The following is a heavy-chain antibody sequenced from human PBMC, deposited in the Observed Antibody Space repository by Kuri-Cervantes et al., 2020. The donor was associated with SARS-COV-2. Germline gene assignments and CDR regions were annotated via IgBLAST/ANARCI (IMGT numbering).Heavy chain of an antibody. CDR3: VRDSGDTSESEGAYDY. V-gene: IGHV3-15*05. CDR2: IQGKIDGGTS. D-gene: IGHD3-10*01. CDR1: GFDFSNAW. J-gene: IGHJ4*02. Sequence: GGSLRLSCAASGFDFSNAWMTWVRQAPGKGLEWVGRIQGKIDGGTSDYAAPVKGRFTISRDNSRNTLDLQMSSLRAEDTAVYYCVRDSGDTSESEGAYDYWGQGTLVTVSS.